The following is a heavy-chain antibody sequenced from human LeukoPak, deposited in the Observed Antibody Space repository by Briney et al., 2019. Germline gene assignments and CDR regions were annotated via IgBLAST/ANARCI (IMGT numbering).Heavy chain of an antibody. CDR2: ISGSGSHA. CDR1: GFTFSSYA. CDR3: AKDFHASSGYYLDY. V-gene: IGHV3-23*01. D-gene: IGHD3-22*01. J-gene: IGHJ4*02. Sequence: GGSLRLSCAASGFTFSSYAMSWVRQAPGQGLEWVSAISGSGSHANYAESVKGRFTISRDNSKNTLYLQMNSLRAEDTAVYYCAKDFHASSGYYLDYWGQGTLVTVSS.